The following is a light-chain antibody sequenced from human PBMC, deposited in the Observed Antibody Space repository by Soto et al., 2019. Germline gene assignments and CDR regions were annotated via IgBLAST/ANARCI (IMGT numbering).Light chain of an antibody. CDR2: DAS. CDR1: QSVSSY. CDR3: QQYDGYL. J-gene: IGKJ2*01. Sequence: EIVLTQSPATLSLSPGERATLSCRASQSVSSYLAWYQQKPGQAPRLLIYDASNRATGIPARFSGSGSGTDFTLTISSLEPEDFAVYYCQQYDGYLFGQGTKLEIK. V-gene: IGKV3-11*01.